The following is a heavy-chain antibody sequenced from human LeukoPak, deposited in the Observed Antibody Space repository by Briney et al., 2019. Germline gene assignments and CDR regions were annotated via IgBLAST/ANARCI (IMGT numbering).Heavy chain of an antibody. CDR2: ISYDGGIT. CDR3: ARDSTYFYDGGSSGPHYFDY. D-gene: IGHD3-22*01. V-gene: IGHV3-30*01. J-gene: IGHJ4*02. CDR1: GFTFNRYS. Sequence: GRSLRLSCAASGFTFNRYSMLWVRQAPGKGPEWLAVISYDGGITHYADPVKDRFTISRDNSKNTLFLQLNSLRGDDTAVYYCARDSTYFYDGGSSGPHYFDYWGQGTLVTVSS.